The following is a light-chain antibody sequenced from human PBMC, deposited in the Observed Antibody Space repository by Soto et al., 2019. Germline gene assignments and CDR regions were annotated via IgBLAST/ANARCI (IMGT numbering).Light chain of an antibody. CDR3: QQSYSTPPT. CDR1: QSIRTS. Sequence: DIQMTQSPSSLSASEGDRVTITCRASQSIRTSLNWYQQKPGKAPKLLIYGGFSLQSGAPSRFSGSGSGTDFTLTISSLQPEDFAVYYCQQSYSTPPTFGQGTKVEIK. V-gene: IGKV1-39*01. CDR2: GGF. J-gene: IGKJ2*01.